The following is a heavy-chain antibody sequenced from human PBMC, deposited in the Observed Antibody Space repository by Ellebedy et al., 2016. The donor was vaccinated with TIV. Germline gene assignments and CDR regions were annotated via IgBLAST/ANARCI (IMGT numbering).Heavy chain of an antibody. CDR3: ARDRYYYDSSDAFDS. D-gene: IGHD3-22*01. CDR2: INHSGST. Sequence: SETLSLTXAVYGGSFSGYYWSWIRQPPGKGLEWIGEINHSGSTNYNPSLKSRVTISVDTSKNQFSLKLSSVTAADTAVYYCARDRYYYDSSDAFDSWGQGTMVTVSS. V-gene: IGHV4-34*01. J-gene: IGHJ3*02. CDR1: GGSFSGYY.